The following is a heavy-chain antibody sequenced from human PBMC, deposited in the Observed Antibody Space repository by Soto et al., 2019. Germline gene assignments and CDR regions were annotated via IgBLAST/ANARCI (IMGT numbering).Heavy chain of an antibody. CDR3: VRDGTGTTPFDS. V-gene: IGHV3-74*01. Sequence: AGSLRLSCAASGFTFSSYAMSWVRQAPGKGLVWVSRINYDGSSISYADSVKGRFTISRDNAKNTLYLQMNSLRAEDTAVYYCVRDGTGTTPFDSWGQGTLVTVS. CDR1: GFTFSSYA. CDR2: INYDGSSI. D-gene: IGHD1-1*01. J-gene: IGHJ4*02.